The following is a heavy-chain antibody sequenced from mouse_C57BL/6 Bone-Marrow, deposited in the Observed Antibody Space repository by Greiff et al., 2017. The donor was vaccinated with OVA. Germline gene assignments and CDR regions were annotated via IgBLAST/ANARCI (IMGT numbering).Heavy chain of an antibody. D-gene: IGHD1-1*01. CDR1: GFTFTDYY. V-gene: IGHV7-3*01. J-gene: IGHJ4*01. CDR2: IRNTANGYTK. Sequence: EVMLMESGGGSVQPGGSLSLSCAASGFTFTDYYISWVRQPPGKALKWLRFIRNTANGYTKEYSASVKGRFTISSDNSQSILYLQMNALRAEDSATYYCARYTDHYGRDYYAMGYYGQGTSVPVSS. CDR3: ARYTDHYGRDYYAMGY.